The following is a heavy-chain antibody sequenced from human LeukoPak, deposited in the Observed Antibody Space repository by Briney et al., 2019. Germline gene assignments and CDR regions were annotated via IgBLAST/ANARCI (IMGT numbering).Heavy chain of an antibody. Sequence: GGSLRLSCAASGFTFNSYAMSWVRQAPGKGLEWVSAISDSSANTYYAVSVRGRFTISRDNLNSLRAEDTAIYYCAKDAGRSDVDYFDYWGQGTLVTVSS. CDR2: ISDSSANT. V-gene: IGHV3-23*01. J-gene: IGHJ4*02. CDR1: GFTFNSYA. D-gene: IGHD1-26*01. CDR3: AKDAGRSDVDYFDY.